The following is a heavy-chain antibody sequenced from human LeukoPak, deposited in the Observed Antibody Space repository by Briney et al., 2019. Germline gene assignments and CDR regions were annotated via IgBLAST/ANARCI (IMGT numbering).Heavy chain of an antibody. CDR3: AKSDILTGLDAFDI. CDR2: ISYDGSNK. CDR1: GFTFSSYG. J-gene: IGHJ3*02. D-gene: IGHD3-9*01. Sequence: GSLRLSCAASGFTFSSYGMHWVRQAPGKGLEWVAVISYDGSNKYYADSMKGRFTISRDNSKNTLYLQMNSLRAEDTAVYYCAKSDILTGLDAFDIWGQGTMVTVSS. V-gene: IGHV3-30*18.